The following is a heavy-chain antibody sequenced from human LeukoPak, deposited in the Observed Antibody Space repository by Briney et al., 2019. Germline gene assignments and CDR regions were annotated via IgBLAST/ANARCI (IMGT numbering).Heavy chain of an antibody. CDR2: MNPNSGNT. D-gene: IGHD3-10*01. CDR3: ARAHQGSGSPSTGFDY. J-gene: IGHJ4*02. CDR1: GYTFTSYD. V-gene: IGHV1-8*01. Sequence: GASVKVFCKASGYTFTSYDINWVRQATGQGLEWMGWMNPNSGNTGYAQKFQGRVTMTRNTSISTAYMELSSLRSEDTAVYYCARAHQGSGSPSTGFDYWGQGTLVTVSS.